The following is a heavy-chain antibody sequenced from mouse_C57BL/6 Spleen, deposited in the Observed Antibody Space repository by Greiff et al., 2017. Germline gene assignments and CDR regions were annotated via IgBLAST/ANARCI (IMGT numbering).Heavy chain of an antibody. CDR3: TCYYSGSSPAWFAY. CDR2: IDPEDGDT. J-gene: IGHJ3*01. V-gene: IGHV14-1*01. Sequence: VQLQQSGAELVRPGASVKLSCTASGFNIKDYYMPWVKQRPEQCLAWIGRIDPEDGDTAYAPKLQGKATMTADPSSNTAYLQLSSLTSEDTAVYYFTCYYSGSSPAWFAYWGQGTLVTVSA. CDR1: GFNIKDYY. D-gene: IGHD1-1*01.